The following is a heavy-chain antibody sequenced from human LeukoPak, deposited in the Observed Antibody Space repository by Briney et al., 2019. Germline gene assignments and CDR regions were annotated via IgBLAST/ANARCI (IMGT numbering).Heavy chain of an antibody. CDR2: IYSGGTT. Sequence: GGSLRLSCVASGFTVSSNHMNWVRQAPGKGLEWVSIIYSGGTTYYYADSVKGRFTIFRDNSKNTLYLQMNSLRAEDTAVYYCARDFIYSSRPNDCWGQGTLVTVSS. D-gene: IGHD6-13*01. CDR3: ARDFIYSSRPNDC. V-gene: IGHV3-53*01. J-gene: IGHJ4*02. CDR1: GFTVSSNH.